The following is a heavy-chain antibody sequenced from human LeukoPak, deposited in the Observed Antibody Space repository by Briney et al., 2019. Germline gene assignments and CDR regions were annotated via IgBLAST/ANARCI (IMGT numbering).Heavy chain of an antibody. V-gene: IGHV4-39*01. CDR1: GGSISSSSYY. D-gene: IGHD3-9*01. CDR2: IYYSGST. J-gene: IGHJ4*02. Sequence: SETLSLTCTVSGGSISSSSYYWGWTRQPPGKGLEWIGSIYYSGSTYYNPSLKSRVTISVDTSKNQFSLKLSSVTAADTAVYYCARRYYDILTGYSPVYWGQGTLVTVSS. CDR3: ARRYYDILTGYSPVY.